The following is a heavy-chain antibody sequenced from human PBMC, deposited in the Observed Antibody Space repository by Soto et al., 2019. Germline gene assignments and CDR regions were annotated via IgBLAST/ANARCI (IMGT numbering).Heavy chain of an antibody. CDR3: ARHAYSGDPEVDYYDSSGTSWFDP. CDR1: GGSISSSSYY. J-gene: IGHJ5*02. V-gene: IGHV4-39*01. CDR2: IYYSGST. D-gene: IGHD3-22*01. Sequence: SETLSLTCTVSGGSISSSSYYWGWIRQPPGKGLEWIGSIYYSGSTYYNPSLKSRVTISVDTSKNQFSLKLSSVTAADTAVYYCARHAYSGDPEVDYYDSSGTSWFDPWGQGTLVTVSS.